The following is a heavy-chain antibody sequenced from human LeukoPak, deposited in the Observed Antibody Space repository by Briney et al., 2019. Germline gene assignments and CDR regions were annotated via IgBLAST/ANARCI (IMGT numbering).Heavy chain of an antibody. CDR3: ARDVGDGYDY. CDR2: ISYDGSNK. J-gene: IGHJ4*02. CDR1: GFTFSSYA. D-gene: IGHD5-24*01. V-gene: IGHV3-30*04. Sequence: GTSLRLSCAASGFTFSSYAMHWVRQAPGKGLEWVAVISYDGSNKYHADSVKGRFTISRDNSKNALYLQMNSLRAEDTAVYYCARDVGDGYDYWGQGTLVTVSS.